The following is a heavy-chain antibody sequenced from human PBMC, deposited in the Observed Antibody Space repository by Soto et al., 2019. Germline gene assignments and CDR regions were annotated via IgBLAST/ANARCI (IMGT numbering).Heavy chain of an antibody. CDR3: ARRDRSGFSYWLDT. V-gene: IGHV4-31*03. J-gene: IGHJ5*02. CDR2: IYFSGTT. Sequence: QVQLRESGPGLVKPSQTLSLTCTVSGGSISSGDYYWSWIRQHPGKGLEWIGTIYFSGTTYYNPSLKSRVTISVDTSKSQFSLKLSSVTAADTAVYYCARRDRSGFSYWLDTWGQGTLVTVSS. D-gene: IGHD3-22*01. CDR1: GGSISSGDYY.